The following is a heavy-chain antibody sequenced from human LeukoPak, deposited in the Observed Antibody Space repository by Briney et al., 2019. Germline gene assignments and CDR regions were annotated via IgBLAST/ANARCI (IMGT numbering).Heavy chain of an antibody. CDR1: GFTFSSYA. D-gene: IGHD2-2*02. J-gene: IGHJ4*02. CDR3: ARIPAAIRYYFDY. V-gene: IGHV4-34*01. CDR2: INHSGST. Sequence: EPGGSLRLSCAASGFTFSSYAMSWVRQAPGKGLEWIGEINHSGSTNYNPSLKSRVTISVDTSKNQFSLKLSSVTAADTAVYYCARIPAAIRYYFDYWGQGTLVTVSS.